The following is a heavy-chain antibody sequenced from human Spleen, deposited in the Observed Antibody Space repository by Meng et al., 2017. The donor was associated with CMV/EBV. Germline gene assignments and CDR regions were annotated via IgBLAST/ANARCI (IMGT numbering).Heavy chain of an antibody. D-gene: IGHD4-23*01. CDR3: ARDVSLGGDGGNSLGPFDY. J-gene: IGHJ4*02. Sequence: GGSLRLSCAASGFIFSKYGMYWFRQAPGKGLEWVANIKQDGSEKYYVDSVKGRFTISRDNAKNSLYLQMNSLRAEDTAVYYCARDVSLGGDGGNSLGPFDYWGQGTLVTVSS. V-gene: IGHV3-7*01. CDR1: GFIFSKYG. CDR2: IKQDGSEK.